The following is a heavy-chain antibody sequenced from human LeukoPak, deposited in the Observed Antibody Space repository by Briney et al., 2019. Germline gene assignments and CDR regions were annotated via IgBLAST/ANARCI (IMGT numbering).Heavy chain of an antibody. CDR1: GFTFSSYW. Sequence: GGSLRLSCAASGFTFSSYWMRWVRQAPGKGLVWVSRINSDGSSTYYADSVKGRFTISRDNSKNTLYLQMNSLRAEDTAVYYCAKIPYSSSWGPYYFDYWGQGTLVTVSS. J-gene: IGHJ4*02. CDR3: AKIPYSSSWGPYYFDY. D-gene: IGHD6-13*01. V-gene: IGHV3-74*01. CDR2: INSDGSST.